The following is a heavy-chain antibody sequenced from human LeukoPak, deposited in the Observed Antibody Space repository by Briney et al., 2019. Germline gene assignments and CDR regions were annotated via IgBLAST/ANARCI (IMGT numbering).Heavy chain of an antibody. CDR3: ARVGDYYDSSGYYYGWFDP. CDR1: GDSVSSNSAA. J-gene: IGHJ5*02. D-gene: IGHD3-22*01. CDR2: TYYRSKWYN. V-gene: IGHV6-1*01. Sequence: SQTLSLTCAISGDSVSSNSAAWNWIRQSPSRGLEWLGRTYYRSKWYNDYAVSVKSRITINPDTSKNQFSLQLNSVTPEDTAVYYCARVGDYYDSSGYYYGWFDPWGQGTLVTVSS.